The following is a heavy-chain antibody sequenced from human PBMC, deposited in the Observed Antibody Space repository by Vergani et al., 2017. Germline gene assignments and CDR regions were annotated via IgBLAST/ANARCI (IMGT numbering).Heavy chain of an antibody. CDR3: ARVDTAMATNAFDI. D-gene: IGHD5-18*01. V-gene: IGHV4-59*01. CDR1: GGSISSYY. J-gene: IGHJ3*02. CDR2: SYYSGRT. Sequence: QVQLQESGPGLVKPSETLSLTCTVSGGSISSYYWSWIRQPPGKGLEWIGYSYYSGRTNYNPSLKSRVTISVDTSKNQFSLKLSSVTAADTAVYYCARVDTAMATNAFDIWGQGTMVTVSS.